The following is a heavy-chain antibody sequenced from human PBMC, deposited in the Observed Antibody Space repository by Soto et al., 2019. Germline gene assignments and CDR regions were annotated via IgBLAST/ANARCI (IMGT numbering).Heavy chain of an antibody. Sequence: PSETLSLTCAVYGGTYSGHYWPWVRQPPDKGLEWIGAINHSGSSNYNPPLKSRVAISVGTSKNQFSLKLSFVTVADTAVYYCARGSSMTVVVQTDAPEKYYLDSWSQGTLVNGSS. CDR3: ARGSSMTVVVQTDAPEKYYLDS. CDR2: INHSGSS. D-gene: IGHD3-22*01. CDR1: GGTYSGHY. J-gene: IGHJ5*01. V-gene: IGHV4-34*01.